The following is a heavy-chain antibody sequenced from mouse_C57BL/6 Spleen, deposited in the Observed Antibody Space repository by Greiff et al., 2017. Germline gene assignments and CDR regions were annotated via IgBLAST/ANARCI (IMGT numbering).Heavy chain of an antibody. CDR2: IVPSDSYT. V-gene: IGHV1-50*01. CDR3: ERRANYCGSSYGYFDV. CDR1: GYTFTSYW. Sequence: VQLQQPGAELVKPGASVKLSCKASGYTFTSYWLQWLKQRLGQGLVWSGEIVPSDSYTNYNQKFKGKATLTVDTSSSTGYMQFSSLTSEDYAVYYGERRANYCGSSYGYFDVWGTGTTVTVSS. J-gene: IGHJ1*03. D-gene: IGHD1-1*01.